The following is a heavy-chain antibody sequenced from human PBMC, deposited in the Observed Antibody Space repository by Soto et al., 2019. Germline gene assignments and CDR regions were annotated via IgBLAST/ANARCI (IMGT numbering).Heavy chain of an antibody. J-gene: IGHJ4*02. CDR3: ARGSCSSTSCYKENYFDL. CDR2: IIPMFGTS. D-gene: IGHD2-2*02. V-gene: IGHV1-69*13. CDR1: GGTFSGYA. Sequence: SVKVSCKASGGTFSGYAISWVRQAPGQGLEWMGEIIPMFGTSNYAQKFQGRVTITADESTSTAYMELSSLRSEDTAVYYCARGSCSSTSCYKENYFDLWGQGTLVTVSS.